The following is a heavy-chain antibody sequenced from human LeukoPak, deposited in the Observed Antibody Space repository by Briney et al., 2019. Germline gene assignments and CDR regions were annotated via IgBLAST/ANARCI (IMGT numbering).Heavy chain of an antibody. D-gene: IGHD5-24*01. J-gene: IGHJ1*01. CDR2: ISYDGSNE. CDR1: GFTFSSYG. V-gene: IGHV3-30*03. CDR3: ARDLTAERRDGYLH. Sequence: GGSLRLSCAASGFTFSSYGMHWVRQAPGKGLEWVALISYDGSNEYYADSVRGRFTISRDNSKFTLYMQMNSLRAEDTAVYYCARDLTAERRDGYLHWGQGTLVTVSS.